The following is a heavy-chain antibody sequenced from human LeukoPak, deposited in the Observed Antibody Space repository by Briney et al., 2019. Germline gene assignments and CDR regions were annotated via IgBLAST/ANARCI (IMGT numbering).Heavy chain of an antibody. CDR2: ISYDGSNK. CDR1: GFTFSSYG. Sequence: PGRSLRLSCAASGFTFSSYGMHWVRQAPGKGLEWVAVISYDGSNKYYADSVKGRFTISRDNSKNTLYLQMNSLRAEDTAVYYCAKDWDDISAGDYWGQGTLVTVS. J-gene: IGHJ4*02. D-gene: IGHD3-9*01. V-gene: IGHV3-30*18. CDR3: AKDWDDISAGDY.